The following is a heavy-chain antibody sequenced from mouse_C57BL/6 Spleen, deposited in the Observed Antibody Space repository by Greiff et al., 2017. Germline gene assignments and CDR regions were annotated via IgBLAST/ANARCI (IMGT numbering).Heavy chain of an antibody. J-gene: IGHJ2*01. V-gene: IGHV1-64*01. D-gene: IGHD1-1*01. CDR3: ARNYDYGSRVFDY. Sequence: VQLQQPGAELVKPGASVKLSCKASGYTFTSYWMPWVKQRPGQGLEWIGMIHPNSGSTNYNEKFKSKATLTVDKSSSTAYMQLSSLTSEDSAVYYCARNYDYGSRVFDYWGQGTTLTVSS. CDR1: GYTFTSYW. CDR2: IHPNSGST.